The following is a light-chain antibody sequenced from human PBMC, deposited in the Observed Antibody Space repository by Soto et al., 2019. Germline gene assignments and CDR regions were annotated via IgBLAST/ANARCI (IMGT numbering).Light chain of an antibody. Sequence: DIQMTQSPSSLSASVGERVTISCRASQSIRSSLNWYQQKTGKAPSLLIFAASNLQSGVPSRFSGSGSGTDFTLTITSLQPEDFANYHCQQSYTTPQTFGQGTRVEIK. CDR1: QSIRSS. CDR2: AAS. V-gene: IGKV1-39*01. J-gene: IGKJ1*01. CDR3: QQSYTTPQT.